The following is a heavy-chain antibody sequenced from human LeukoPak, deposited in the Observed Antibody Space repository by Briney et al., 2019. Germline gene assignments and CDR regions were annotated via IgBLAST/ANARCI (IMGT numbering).Heavy chain of an antibody. D-gene: IGHD1-20*01. Sequence: ASVKVSCKASGYTFTSYYMHWVRQAPGQGLEWMGIINPSGGSTSYAQKFQGRVTMTRDTSTSTVYMELSSLRSEDTAVYYCARAGGPYNWNDAGAFDIWGQGTMVTVSS. CDR1: GYTFTSYY. CDR3: ARAGGPYNWNDAGAFDI. J-gene: IGHJ3*02. CDR2: INPSGGST. V-gene: IGHV1-46*01.